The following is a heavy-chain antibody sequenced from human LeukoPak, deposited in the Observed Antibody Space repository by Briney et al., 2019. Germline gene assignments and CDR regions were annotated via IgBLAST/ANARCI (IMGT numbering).Heavy chain of an antibody. CDR1: GGTFSSYA. V-gene: IGHV1-69*05. Sequence: SVKVSCKASGGTFSSYAISWVRQAPGQGLEWMGGIIPIFGTANYAQKFQGRVTITTDEFTSTAYMELSSLRSEDTAVYYCARSMYSSSSISFDYWGQGTLVTVSS. CDR2: IIPIFGTA. D-gene: IGHD6-6*01. J-gene: IGHJ4*02. CDR3: ARSMYSSSSISFDY.